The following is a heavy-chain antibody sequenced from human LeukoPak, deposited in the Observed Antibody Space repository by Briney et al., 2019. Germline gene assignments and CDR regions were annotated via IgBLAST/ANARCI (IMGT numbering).Heavy chain of an antibody. CDR1: GVTLSNAW. CDR3: TTGEPGDFGFQH. Sequence: GGSLRLSCAASGVTLSNAWVGWVRQAPGKGLEWVGRIKRKTDGGTTDYDALVKGRFTISRDDSKNTLCLQMTTLKTEDTAVYYCTTGEPGDFGFQHWGQGTLVTVSS. D-gene: IGHD4-17*01. CDR2: IKRKTDGGTT. V-gene: IGHV3-15*01. J-gene: IGHJ1*01.